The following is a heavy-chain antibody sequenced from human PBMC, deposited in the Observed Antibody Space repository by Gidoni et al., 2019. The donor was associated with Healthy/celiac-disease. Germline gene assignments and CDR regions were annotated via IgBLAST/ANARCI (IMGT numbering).Heavy chain of an antibody. CDR3: ARGRGCSSTSCSTYYYYYYGMDV. V-gene: IGHV4-34*01. CDR1: GGSFSGYY. J-gene: IGHJ6*02. Sequence: QVQLQQWGAGLLKPSETLSLTCAVYGGSFSGYYWSWIRQPPGKGLEWIGEINHSGSTNYNPSRKSRVTISVDTSKNQFSLKLSSVTAADTAVYYCARGRGCSSTSCSTYYYYYYGMDVWGQGTTVTVSS. CDR2: INHSGST. D-gene: IGHD2-2*01.